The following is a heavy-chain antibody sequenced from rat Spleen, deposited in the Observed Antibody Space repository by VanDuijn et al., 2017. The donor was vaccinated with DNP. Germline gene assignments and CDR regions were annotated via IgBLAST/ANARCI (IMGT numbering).Heavy chain of an antibody. J-gene: IGHJ2*01. CDR2: ISTSGVTT. CDR1: GFTFSNYD. CDR3: ARQGYYSNYISDYFDY. V-gene: IGHV5-25*01. D-gene: IGHD1-2*01. Sequence: EVQLVESGGGLVQPGRSLKLSCAASGFTFSNYDMAWVRQAPTEGLGWVASISTSGVTTFYRDSVKGRFIVSRDNAKSTLYLHMDSLRSEDTATYYCARQGYYSNYISDYFDYWGQGVMVTVSS.